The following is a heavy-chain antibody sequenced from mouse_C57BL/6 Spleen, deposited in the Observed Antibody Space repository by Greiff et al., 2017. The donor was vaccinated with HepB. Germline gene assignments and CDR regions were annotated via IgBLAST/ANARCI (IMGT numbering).Heavy chain of an antibody. CDR2: IDPSDSYT. V-gene: IGHV1-59*01. CDR1: GYTFTSYW. J-gene: IGHJ2*01. CDR3: ARNWESYFDY. D-gene: IGHD4-1*01. Sequence: VQLQQPGAELVRPGTSVKLSCKASGYTFTSYWMHWVKQRPGQGLEWIGVIDPSDSYTNYNQKFKGKATLTVDTSSSTAYMQLSSLTSEDSAVYYCARNWESYFDYWGQGTTLTVSS.